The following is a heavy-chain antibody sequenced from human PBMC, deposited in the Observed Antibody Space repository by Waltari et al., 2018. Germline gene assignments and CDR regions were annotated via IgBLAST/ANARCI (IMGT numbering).Heavy chain of an antibody. D-gene: IGHD3-10*01. CDR1: GVPSSTYA. V-gene: IGHV3-23*01. J-gene: IGHJ4*02. Sequence: EVQLLESGGGLVQPGGSLRLSCAVTGVPSSTYAMSWVRQAPGKGLEWVAAISASGDKTHYVDSVKGRFTISRDNSKNTLFLRMNNLRVEDTAVYFCAKDGIIPDGFFDYWGQGTLVIVSS. CDR3: AKDGIIPDGFFDY. CDR2: ISASGDKT.